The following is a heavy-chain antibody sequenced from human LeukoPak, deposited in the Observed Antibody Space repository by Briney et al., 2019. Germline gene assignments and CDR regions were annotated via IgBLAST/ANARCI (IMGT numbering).Heavy chain of an antibody. D-gene: IGHD6-19*01. CDR2: FIPIFGTA. Sequence: SVKVSCKASGGIFSSCAISWVRQAPGQGLEWMGGFIPIFGTANYAQNFQGRVTITTDESTSTAYMELSSLRSEDTAVYYCASSPIAVAGTHYYYYYMDVWGKGTTVTVSS. CDR3: ASSPIAVAGTHYYYYYMDV. J-gene: IGHJ6*03. CDR1: GGIFSSCA. V-gene: IGHV1-69*05.